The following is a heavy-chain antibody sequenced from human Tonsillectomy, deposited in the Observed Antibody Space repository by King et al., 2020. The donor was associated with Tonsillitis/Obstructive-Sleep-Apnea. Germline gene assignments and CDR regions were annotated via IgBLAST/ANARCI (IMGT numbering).Heavy chain of an antibody. CDR1: GFTFSSYW. CDR3: ARDSYGFWGGYSDY. V-gene: IGHV3-7*04. CDR2: IKQDGSEK. J-gene: IGHJ4*02. Sequence: VQLVESGGGLVQPGGSLRLSCAASGFTFSSYWMTWVRQAPGKGLEWVANIKQDGSEKYYVDSVKGRFTISSDNAENSLYLQMNSLRAEDTAVYYCARDSYGFWGGYSDYWGQGTLVTVSS. D-gene: IGHD3-3*01.